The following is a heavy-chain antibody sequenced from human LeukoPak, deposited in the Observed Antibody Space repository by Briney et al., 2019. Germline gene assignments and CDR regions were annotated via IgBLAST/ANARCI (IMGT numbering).Heavy chain of an antibody. V-gene: IGHV3-15*01. CDR2: IKSRADDGTT. Sequence: KPGGSLRLSCVASGLTFTNAWLSWVRLAPGKGLEWVARIKSRADDGTTDYAAPVKGRFTISRDDSKTTLYLQMNSLKTEDTGVYYCAANRVGAISYWGQGALVTVSS. J-gene: IGHJ4*02. CDR1: GLTFTNAW. CDR3: AANRVGAISY. D-gene: IGHD1-26*01.